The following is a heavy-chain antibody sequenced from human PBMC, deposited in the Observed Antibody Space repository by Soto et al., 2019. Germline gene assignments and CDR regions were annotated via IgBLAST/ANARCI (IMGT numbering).Heavy chain of an antibody. CDR3: ARTDTHYYGMDV. Sequence: EVQLVESGGGLVQPGGSLRLSCAASGFTFSSYEMNWVRQAPGKGLGWASYISSSGSTIYYADSVKGRFTISSDNAKNSLYLQMNSLRAEDTAVYYCARTDTHYYGMDVWGQGTTVTVSS. J-gene: IGHJ6*02. CDR2: ISSSGSTI. CDR1: GFTFSSYE. V-gene: IGHV3-48*03.